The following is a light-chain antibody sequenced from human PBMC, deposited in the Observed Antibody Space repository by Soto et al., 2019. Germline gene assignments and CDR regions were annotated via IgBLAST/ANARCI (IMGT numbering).Light chain of an antibody. CDR3: QHYDSFRT. CDR1: QSVDSTY. J-gene: IGKJ1*01. CDR2: GAS. Sequence: DIVLTQSPGTLSLSPGESATLSCRASQSVDSTYIAWYQQKPGQAPRLLIFGASGRATGIPDRFSGSGAGADFPLTISRLEPEDFAVYYCQHYDSFRTFGQRTKVEI. V-gene: IGKV3-20*01.